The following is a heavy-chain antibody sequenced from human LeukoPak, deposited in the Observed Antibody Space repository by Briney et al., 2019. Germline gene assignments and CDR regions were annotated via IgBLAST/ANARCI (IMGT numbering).Heavy chain of an antibody. CDR2: ISSSGSTI. D-gene: IGHD3-10*02. CDR3: AELGITMIGGV. CDR1: GFTFSSYE. Sequence: GGSLRLSCAASGFTFSSYEMNWVRQAPGKGLEWVSYISSSGSTIYYADSVKGRFTISRDNAKNSLYLQMNSLRAEDTAVYYCAELGITMIGGVWGKGTTDTISS. J-gene: IGHJ6*04. V-gene: IGHV3-48*03.